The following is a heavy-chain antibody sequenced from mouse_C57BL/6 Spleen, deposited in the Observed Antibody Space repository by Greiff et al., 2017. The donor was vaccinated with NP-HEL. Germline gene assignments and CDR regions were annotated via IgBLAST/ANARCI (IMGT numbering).Heavy chain of an antibody. CDR3: AMGDYDRALYYYAMDY. CDR1: GYTFTSYW. J-gene: IGHJ4*01. V-gene: IGHV1-74*01. CDR2: IHPSDSDT. Sequence: QVQLQQPGAELVKPGASVKVSCKASGYTFTSYWMHWVKQRPGQGLEWIGRIHPSDSDTNYNQKFKGKATLTVDKSSSTAYMQLSSLTSEDSAVYYCAMGDYDRALYYYAMDYWGQGTSVTVSS. D-gene: IGHD2-4*01.